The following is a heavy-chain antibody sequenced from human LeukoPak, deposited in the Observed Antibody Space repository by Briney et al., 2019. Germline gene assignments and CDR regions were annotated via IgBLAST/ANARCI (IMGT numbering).Heavy chain of an antibody. CDR3: AKDVGDYYGSGSYYNVHLDAFDI. J-gene: IGHJ3*02. CDR2: IRYDGSNK. D-gene: IGHD3-10*01. Sequence: GGSLRLSCAASGFTFSSYRMHWVRQAPGKGLEWVAFIRYDGSNKYYADSVKGRSTISRDNSKNTLYLQMNSLRAEDTAVYYCAKDVGDYYGSGSYYNVHLDAFDIWGQGTMVTVSS. V-gene: IGHV3-30*02. CDR1: GFTFSSYR.